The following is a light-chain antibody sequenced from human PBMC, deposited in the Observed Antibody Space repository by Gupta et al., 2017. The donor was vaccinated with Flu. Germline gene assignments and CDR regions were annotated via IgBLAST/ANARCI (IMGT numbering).Light chain of an antibody. Sequence: EIVLTQSPGTLSLYPGDRASLSCKASQRIRSDSLAWYQQKPGQAPRLLIYSASKRANGFPHRFTVSGSGTDFTLTISRLEPADFAVYYCHQYGSAPRTFGQGTTVEIK. V-gene: IGKV3-20*01. J-gene: IGKJ1*01. CDR2: SAS. CDR3: HQYGSAPRT. CDR1: QRIRSDS.